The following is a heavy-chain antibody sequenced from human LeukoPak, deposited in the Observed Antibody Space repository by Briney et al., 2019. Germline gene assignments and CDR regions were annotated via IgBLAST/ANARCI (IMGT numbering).Heavy chain of an antibody. D-gene: IGHD6-19*01. J-gene: IGHJ4*02. Sequence: ASVKVSCKASGYTFTSYGISRVRQAPGQGLEWMGWISAYNGNTNHAQKLQGRVTMTTDTSTSTAYMELRSLRSDDTAVYYCARISSSGWYRGSVGPKQSFDYWGQGTLVTVSS. V-gene: IGHV1-18*01. CDR3: ARISSSGWYRGSVGPKQSFDY. CDR2: ISAYNGNT. CDR1: GYTFTSYG.